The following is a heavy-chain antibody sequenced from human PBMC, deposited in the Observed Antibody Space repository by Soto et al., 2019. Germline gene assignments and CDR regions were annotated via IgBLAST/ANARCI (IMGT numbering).Heavy chain of an antibody. J-gene: IGHJ6*02. D-gene: IGHD3-3*01. V-gene: IGHV1-69*12. Sequence: QVQLVQSGAEVKKPGSSVKVSCKASGGTFSSYAISWVRQAPGQGLEWMGGIIPIFGTANYAQKFQGRVTITADDSTSTAYMERSSLRSEDTAVYYCARRPIFGVVDAYGMDVWGQGTTVTVSS. CDR2: IIPIFGTA. CDR1: GGTFSSYA. CDR3: ARRPIFGVVDAYGMDV.